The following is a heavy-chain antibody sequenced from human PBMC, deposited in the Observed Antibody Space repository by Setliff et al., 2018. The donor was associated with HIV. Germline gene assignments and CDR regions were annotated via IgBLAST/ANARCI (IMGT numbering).Heavy chain of an antibody. Sequence: GSLRLSCAASGFTFSSCWVTWVRQGPGKGLEWVANIKQDGSEKYYVDSVKGRFAISRDNGKNSLYLQMNSLRAEDTAVYYCASSGYNYGGYYMDVWGKGTTVTSP. CDR1: GFTFSSCW. D-gene: IGHD5-18*01. CDR3: ASSGYNYGGYYMDV. CDR2: IKQDGSEK. V-gene: IGHV3-7*03. J-gene: IGHJ6*03.